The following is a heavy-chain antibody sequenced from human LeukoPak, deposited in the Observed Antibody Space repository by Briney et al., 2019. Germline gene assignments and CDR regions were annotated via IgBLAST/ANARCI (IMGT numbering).Heavy chain of an antibody. J-gene: IGHJ3*02. D-gene: IGHD1-7*01. CDR2: IYTSGST. CDR3: AREFFGGITGTRDAFDI. Sequence: SETLSLTCTVSGGSISSYYWSWIRQPAGKGLEWIGRIYTSGSTNYNPSLKSRVTMSVDTSKNQFSLKLSSETAADTAVYYCAREFFGGITGTRDAFDIWGQGTMVTVSS. CDR1: GGSISSYY. V-gene: IGHV4-4*07.